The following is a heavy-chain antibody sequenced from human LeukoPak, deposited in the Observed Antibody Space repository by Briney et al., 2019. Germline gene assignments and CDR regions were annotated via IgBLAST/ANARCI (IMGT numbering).Heavy chain of an antibody. Sequence: GGSLRLSCTASGFIFRTYTVNWVRKAPGKGLEWVSYISSSSGNIYYADSMKGRFTISRDNTKNLLYLQMNSLRPEDTAVYYCARDLAGGRFDLWGQGTLVTVSS. CDR2: ISSSSGNI. D-gene: IGHD3-16*01. CDR3: ARDLAGGRFDL. V-gene: IGHV3-21*06. J-gene: IGHJ5*02. CDR1: GFIFRTYT.